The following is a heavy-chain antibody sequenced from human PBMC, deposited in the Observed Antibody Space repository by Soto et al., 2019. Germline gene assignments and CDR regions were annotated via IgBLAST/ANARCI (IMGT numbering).Heavy chain of an antibody. J-gene: IGHJ4*03. V-gene: IGHV4-39*01. CDR2: IYYSGST. CDR1: VGSISSSSYY. D-gene: IGHD3-22*01. CDR3: ATSPAYYYDSSGYYYFDY. Sequence: SETLSLTCTVSVGSISSSSYYWGWIRQPPGKGLEWIGSIYYSGSTYYNPSLKSRVTISVDTSKNQFSLKLSSVTAADTAVYYCATSPAYYYDSSGYYYFDYWGQGTMVTVSS.